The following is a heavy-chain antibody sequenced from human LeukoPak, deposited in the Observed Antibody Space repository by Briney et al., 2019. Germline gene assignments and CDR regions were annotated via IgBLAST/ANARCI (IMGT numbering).Heavy chain of an antibody. CDR3: ARERHDYGDFDY. J-gene: IGHJ4*02. Sequence: SVKVSCKASGGTFRSYAISWVRQSPGQGLEWMGGIILIFDTANYAQKFKGRLTITADKSTSTAYMELSSLRSEDTAVYYCARERHDYGDFDYWGQGTLVTVSS. D-gene: IGHD4-17*01. V-gene: IGHV1-69*06. CDR2: IILIFDTA. CDR1: GGTFRSYA.